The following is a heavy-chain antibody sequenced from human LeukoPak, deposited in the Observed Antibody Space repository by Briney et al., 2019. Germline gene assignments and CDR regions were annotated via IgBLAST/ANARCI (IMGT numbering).Heavy chain of an antibody. CDR3: ARSSWYDIIDY. Sequence: SETLSLTCAVYGGSFSDFYWSWIRQPPGKGLEWIGEIDHSGNTTYNPSLKSRVTISVDTSKNQFSLKLSSVTAADTAVYYCARSSWYDIIDYWGQGTLVTVSS. J-gene: IGHJ4*02. CDR1: GGSFSDFY. V-gene: IGHV4-34*01. D-gene: IGHD6-13*01. CDR2: IDHSGNT.